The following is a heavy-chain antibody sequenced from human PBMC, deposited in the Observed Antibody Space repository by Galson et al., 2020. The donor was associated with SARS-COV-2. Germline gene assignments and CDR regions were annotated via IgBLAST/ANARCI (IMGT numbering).Heavy chain of an antibody. J-gene: IGHJ3*02. CDR1: GTSISSGSYS. V-gene: IGHV4-30-2*01. D-gene: IGHD4-17*01. CDR3: ARLHYGEYAPEAFDI. Sequence: SETLSLTCAVSGTSISSGSYSWNWIRQPPGKDLEWIGYISPSGATYYNPSLKSRVTISGDRSKNQFSLRLSSVTAADTAVYYCARLHYGEYAPEAFDIWGPGTRVTVAS. CDR2: ISPSGAT.